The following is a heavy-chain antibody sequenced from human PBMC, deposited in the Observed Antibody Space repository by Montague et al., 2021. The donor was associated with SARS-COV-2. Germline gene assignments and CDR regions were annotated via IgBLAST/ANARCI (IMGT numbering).Heavy chain of an antibody. CDR1: GGSISSGTDY. CDR2: VNYSGKT. D-gene: IGHD6-19*01. J-gene: IGHJ2*01. Sequence: SETLSLTCTVSGGSISSGTDYWGWVRQPPGKGLEWSGTVNYSGKTYYNPSLKSRVTISVDTSKNQFSLKVTSVTAADTAVYYCARRAQWPLSWFFDLWGRGTLVTVSS. V-gene: IGHV4-39*01. CDR3: ARRAQWPLSWFFDL.